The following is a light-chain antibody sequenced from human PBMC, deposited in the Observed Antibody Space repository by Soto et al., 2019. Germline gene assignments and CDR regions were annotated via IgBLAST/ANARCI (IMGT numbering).Light chain of an antibody. Sequence: DIQMTQSPSTLSASIGDRVTITCRASQSITRWLAWYQQKPGKAPKLLIYEASALESGVPSRFRRGGSGAEFFLTISSLRPDDSATYYCHQYKDYSSFGQWTKLEI. CDR3: HQYKDYSS. J-gene: IGKJ2*01. CDR2: EAS. CDR1: QSITRW. V-gene: IGKV1-5*03.